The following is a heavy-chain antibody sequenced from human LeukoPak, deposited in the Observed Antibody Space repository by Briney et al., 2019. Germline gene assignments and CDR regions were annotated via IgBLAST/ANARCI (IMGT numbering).Heavy chain of an antibody. V-gene: IGHV1-2*04. J-gene: IGHJ6*03. CDR1: GYTFTGYY. D-gene: IGHD2-21*01. CDR3: AREIVVPLGMVEYYTDV. Sequence: ASVKVSCKASGYTFTGYYMHWVRQAPGQGLEWMGWINPNSGGTNYAQKFQGWVTMTRDTSISTAYMELSRLRSDDTAVYYCAREIVVPLGMVEYYTDVWGKGTTVTISS. CDR2: INPNSGGT.